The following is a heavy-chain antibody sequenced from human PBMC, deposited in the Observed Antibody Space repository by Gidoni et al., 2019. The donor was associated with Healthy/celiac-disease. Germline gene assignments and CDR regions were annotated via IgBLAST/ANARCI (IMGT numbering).Heavy chain of an antibody. CDR3: EKLAARTTGGGY. Sequence: EFQLVESWGGLVQPGMSLRLSCAASGFTFDDYAIHWVRQAPGKGLEWVSCISWNSGSIGYADSGKGRFTISRDNAKNSLYLQMNSLRAEDTALYYCEKLAARTTGGGYWGQGTLVTVSS. D-gene: IGHD6-6*01. V-gene: IGHV3-9*01. CDR1: GFTFDDYA. J-gene: IGHJ4*02. CDR2: ISWNSGSI.